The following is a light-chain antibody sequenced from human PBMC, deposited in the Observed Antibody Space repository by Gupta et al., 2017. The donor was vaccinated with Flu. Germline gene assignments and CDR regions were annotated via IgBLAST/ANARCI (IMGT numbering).Light chain of an antibody. CDR1: KLGNKF. V-gene: IGLV3-1*01. CDR3: QAWDSGTVV. CDR2: QDK. Sequence: SYELTQLPSVSVSSGQTATIACSGEKLGNKFAFWYQQKPGQSPLLVIYQDKNRPSGIPERFSGSNSGSTATLTISGTQATDEDDYYCQAWDSGTVVFGGGTKLTVL. J-gene: IGLJ2*01.